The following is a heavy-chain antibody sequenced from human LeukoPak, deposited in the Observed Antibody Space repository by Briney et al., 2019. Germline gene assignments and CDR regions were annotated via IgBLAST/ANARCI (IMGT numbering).Heavy chain of an antibody. V-gene: IGHV7-4-1*01. J-gene: IGHJ5*02. Sequence: GASVKVSCKASGYTFTSYAMNWVRQAPGQGLEWMGWINTNTGNPTYAQGFTGRFVFSLDTSVSTAYLQICSLKAEDTAVYYCARDRGFEDKYQLRRAWFDPWGQGTLVTVSS. CDR2: INTNTGNP. D-gene: IGHD2-2*01. CDR1: GYTFTSYA. CDR3: ARDRGFEDKYQLRRAWFDP.